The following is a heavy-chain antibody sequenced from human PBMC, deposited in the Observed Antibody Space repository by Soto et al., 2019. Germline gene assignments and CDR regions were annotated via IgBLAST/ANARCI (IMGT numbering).Heavy chain of an antibody. J-gene: IGHJ5*02. CDR1: GLTFSSYG. D-gene: IGHD5-12*01. V-gene: IGHV3-33*01. CDR3: ARDANIVATIYGENWFDP. CDR2: IWYDGSNK. Sequence: QVQLVESGGGVVQPGRSLRLSCAASGLTFSSYGMHWVRQAPGKGLEWVAVIWYDGSNKYYADSVKGRFTISRDNSKNTLYLQMNSLRAEDTAVYYCARDANIVATIYGENWFDPWGQGTLVTVSS.